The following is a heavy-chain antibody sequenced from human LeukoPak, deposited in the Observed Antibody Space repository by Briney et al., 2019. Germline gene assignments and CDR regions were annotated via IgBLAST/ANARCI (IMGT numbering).Heavy chain of an antibody. Sequence: PSETLSLTCPVDCGSIRSSTHYWGWIRQPPGKGLEWIEKNYYRGSTYYNPSLKSGFTISVDTSKNQFSLKLTSVTAADTPWFYCSRQMVFPLYFDLWGRGTLVTVSS. D-gene: IGHD3/OR15-3a*01. CDR1: CGSIRSSTHY. CDR3: SRQMVFPLYFDL. V-gene: IGHV4-39*01. J-gene: IGHJ2*01. CDR2: NYYRGST.